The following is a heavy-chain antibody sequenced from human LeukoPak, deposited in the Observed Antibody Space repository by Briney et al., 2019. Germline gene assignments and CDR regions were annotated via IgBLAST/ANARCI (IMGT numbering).Heavy chain of an antibody. D-gene: IGHD1-1*01. J-gene: IGHJ5*02. CDR1: GGSISSHY. Sequence: SETLSLTCTVSGGSISSHYWSWIRQPAGKGLESIGRIYPSGSTNYNPSLKSRVTMSVDTSKNQFSLKLSSVTAADTAVYYCARAPTGTGGWNWFDPWGQGTLVTVSS. V-gene: IGHV4-4*07. CDR2: IYPSGST. CDR3: ARAPTGTGGWNWFDP.